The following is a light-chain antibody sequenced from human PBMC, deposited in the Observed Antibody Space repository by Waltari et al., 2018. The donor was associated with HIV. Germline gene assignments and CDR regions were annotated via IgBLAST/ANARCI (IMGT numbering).Light chain of an antibody. Sequence: SSELTPDTAVSVALGQTVRITCQGDALRKDYASWYQQKPRQAPVLVIYGNKEQNSEIPDRFSGSSSGDTTTFTITGARAEDEADYYCSSRDTSGNPHVVFGGGTKLTVL. CDR2: GNK. CDR3: SSRDTSGNPHVV. V-gene: IGLV3-19*01. J-gene: IGLJ2*01. CDR1: ALRKDY.